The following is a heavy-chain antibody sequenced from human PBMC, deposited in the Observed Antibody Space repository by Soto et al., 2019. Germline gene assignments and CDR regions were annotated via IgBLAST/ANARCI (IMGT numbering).Heavy chain of an antibody. D-gene: IGHD3-22*01. CDR3: ARRAVNYYDSSGYYYLTL. V-gene: IGHV1-18*04. CDR1: GYTFTSYG. J-gene: IGHJ4*02. Sequence: GASVKVSCKASGYTFTSYGISWVRQAPGQGLEWMGWISAYNGNTNYAQKLQGRVTMTTDTSTSTAYMELRSLRSDDTAVYYCARRAVNYYDSSGYYYLTLWGQGTLVTVSS. CDR2: ISAYNGNT.